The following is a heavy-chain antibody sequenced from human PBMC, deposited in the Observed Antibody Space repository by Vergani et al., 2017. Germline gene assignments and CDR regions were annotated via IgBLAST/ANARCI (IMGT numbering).Heavy chain of an antibody. CDR1: GGSISSSSYY. J-gene: IGHJ6*02. Sequence: QLQLQESGPGLVKPSETLSLTCTVSGGSISSSSYYWGWIRQPPGKGLEWIGSIHYSGSTYYNPSLKSRVTISVDTSKNQFSLKLSSVTAADTAVYYCARAAESYYYGMDVWGQGTTVTVSS. V-gene: IGHV4-39*01. CDR2: IHYSGST. CDR3: ARAAESYYYGMDV.